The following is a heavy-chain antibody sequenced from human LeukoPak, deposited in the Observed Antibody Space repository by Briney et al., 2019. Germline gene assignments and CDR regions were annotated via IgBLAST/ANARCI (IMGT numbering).Heavy chain of an antibody. J-gene: IGHJ5*02. Sequence: GGSLRLSCAASGFTFSSCAMRWVRQAPGKGLEWVAVISYDGSNKYYADSVKGRFTISRDTSKSTLYLQLNSLRPEDTAVYYCARDHIPMVRENWFDPWGQGSLVTVSS. D-gene: IGHD3-10*01. V-gene: IGHV3-30-3*01. CDR2: ISYDGSNK. CDR3: ARDHIPMVRENWFDP. CDR1: GFTFSSCA.